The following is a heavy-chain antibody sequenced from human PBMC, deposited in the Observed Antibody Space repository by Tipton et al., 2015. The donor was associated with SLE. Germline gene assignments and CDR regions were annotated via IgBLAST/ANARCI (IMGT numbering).Heavy chain of an antibody. J-gene: IGHJ4*02. CDR3: ARGRIAVAGNHFDY. D-gene: IGHD6-19*01. Sequence: LSLTCTVSGDSITSYGYYWGWIRQPPGKGLEWIGSIYHSGSTYYNPSLKSRVTISVDTSKNQFSLKLSSVTAADTAVYYCARGRIAVAGNHFDYWGQGTLVTVSS. V-gene: IGHV4-38-2*02. CDR2: IYHSGST. CDR1: GDSITSYGYY.